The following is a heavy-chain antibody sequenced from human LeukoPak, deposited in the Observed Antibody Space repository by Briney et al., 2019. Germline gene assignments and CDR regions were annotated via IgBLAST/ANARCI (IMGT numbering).Heavy chain of an antibody. CDR3: ARDNSRAGVLRFLEWPSNFDY. D-gene: IGHD3-3*01. CDR2: INPNSGGT. J-gene: IGHJ4*02. Sequence: GASVKVSCKASGYTFTGYYMHWVRQAPGQGLEWMGRINPNSGGTNYAQKFQGRVTMTGDTSISTAYMELSRLRSDDTAVYYCARDNSRAGVLRFLEWPSNFDYWGQGTLVTVSS. V-gene: IGHV1-2*06. CDR1: GYTFTGYY.